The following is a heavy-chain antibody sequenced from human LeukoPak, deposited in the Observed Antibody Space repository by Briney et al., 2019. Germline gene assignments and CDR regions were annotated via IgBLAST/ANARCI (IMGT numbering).Heavy chain of an antibody. V-gene: IGHV3-23*01. D-gene: IGHD1-14*01. CDR2: IGNSGGST. Sequence: GGSLRLSCAASGFTFSSYAMSWLRQAPGKGLEWVSTIGNSGGSTYYADSVKGRFTVARDDSENTLFLQMNSLRAEDTAVYYCAKATGYLLWGQGTLVTVSS. CDR3: AKATGYLL. CDR1: GFTFSSYA. J-gene: IGHJ4*02.